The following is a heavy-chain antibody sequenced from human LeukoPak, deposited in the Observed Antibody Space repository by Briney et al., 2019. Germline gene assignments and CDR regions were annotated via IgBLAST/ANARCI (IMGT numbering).Heavy chain of an antibody. J-gene: IGHJ5*02. D-gene: IGHD3-16*01. Sequence: SETLSLTCTVSGGSISRYTWSSIRQPAGMRLEWIGRIYSSGTTNYNPSFESRVTMSVDTSKNQFYLKLTSVTAADTAVYYCARETYNDAWYGDLWGQGSLVTVSS. CDR1: GGSISRYT. CDR3: ARETYNDAWYGDL. V-gene: IGHV4-4*07. CDR2: IYSSGTT.